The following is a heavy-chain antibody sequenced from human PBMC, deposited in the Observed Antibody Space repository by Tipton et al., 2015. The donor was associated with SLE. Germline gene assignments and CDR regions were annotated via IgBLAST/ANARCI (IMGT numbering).Heavy chain of an antibody. CDR3: ARTGITAGGYFSYYYMDV. CDR2: ISSSSRYI. CDR1: GFIFSDYS. D-gene: IGHD6-13*01. J-gene: IGHJ6*03. V-gene: IGHV3-21*01. Sequence: SLRLSCVASGFIFSDYSMNWVRQAPGKGLEWVSSISSSSRYIYHAESLKGRFTISRDNAKNSLYLQMNSLRVEDTAVYYCARTGITAGGYFSYYYMDVWGKGTTVTVSS.